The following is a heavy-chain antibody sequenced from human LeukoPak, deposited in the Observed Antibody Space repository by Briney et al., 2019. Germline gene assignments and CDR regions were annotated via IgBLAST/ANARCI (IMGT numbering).Heavy chain of an antibody. J-gene: IGHJ6*03. CDR1: GFTFSSYG. D-gene: IGHD1-7*01. V-gene: IGHV3-23*01. Sequence: PGGSLRLSCAASGFTFSSYGMTWVRQAPGKGLEWVSAISGSGGSTYFADSVKGRFTISRDNSKNTLYLQMNSLRAEDTAVYYCAKRRGLELLSYYYMDVWGKGTTVTVSS. CDR3: AKRRGLELLSYYYMDV. CDR2: ISGSGGST.